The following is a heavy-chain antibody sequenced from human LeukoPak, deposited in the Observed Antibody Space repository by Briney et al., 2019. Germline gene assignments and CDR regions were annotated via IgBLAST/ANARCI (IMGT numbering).Heavy chain of an antibody. CDR3: ASYCSGGSCYLDAFDI. J-gene: IGHJ3*02. CDR2: IYYSGST. Sequence: SETLSLTCTVSGGSISSSSYYWGWIRQPPGKGLEWIGSIYYSGSTYYNPSLKSRVTISVDTSKNQFSLRLSSVTAADTAVYYCASYCSGGSCYLDAFDIWGQGTVVTVSS. D-gene: IGHD2-15*01. CDR1: GGSISSSSYY. V-gene: IGHV4-39*01.